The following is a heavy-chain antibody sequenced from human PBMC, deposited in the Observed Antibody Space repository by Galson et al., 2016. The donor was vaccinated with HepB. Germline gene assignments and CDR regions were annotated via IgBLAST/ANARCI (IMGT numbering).Heavy chain of an antibody. D-gene: IGHD6-19*01. CDR2: ISSSVSTI. CDR1: GFTFSRSG. Sequence: SLRLSCAGSGFTFSRSGLNWVRQAPGKGLQWVSYISSSVSTIYYADSVKGRFTISRDKSKNTLYLQMNSLRADDTAVYYCAKDGDNNGWPESDYWGQGTLVTVSS. CDR3: AKDGDNNGWPESDY. V-gene: IGHV3-48*01. J-gene: IGHJ4*02.